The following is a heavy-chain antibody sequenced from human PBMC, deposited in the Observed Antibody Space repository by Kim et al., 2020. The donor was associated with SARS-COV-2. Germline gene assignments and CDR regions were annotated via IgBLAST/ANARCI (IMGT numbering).Heavy chain of an antibody. J-gene: IGHJ6*02. CDR1: GGSISSSSYY. Sequence: SETLSLTCTVSGGSISSSSYYWGWIRQPPGKGLEWIGSIYYSGSTYYNPSLKSRVTISVDTSKNQFSLKLSSVTAADTAVYYCARRPRRDIPIFGVVSQIGGMDVWGQGTTVTVSS. V-gene: IGHV4-39*01. CDR3: ARRPRRDIPIFGVVSQIGGMDV. CDR2: IYYSGST. D-gene: IGHD3-3*01.